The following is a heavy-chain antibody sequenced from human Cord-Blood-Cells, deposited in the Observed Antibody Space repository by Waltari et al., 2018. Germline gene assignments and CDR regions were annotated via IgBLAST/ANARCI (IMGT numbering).Heavy chain of an antibody. CDR2: IYPGDSDT. J-gene: IGHJ4*02. CDR1: GYSFTSYW. Sequence: EVQLVQSGAEVKKPGESLKISCKGSGYSFTSYWFGWVRQMPGKGLEWMGIIYPGDSDTRYSPSFQGQVTISADKSISTAYLQWSSLKASDTAMYYCATASGIAAAGVAFDYWGQGTLVTVSS. CDR3: ATASGIAAAGVAFDY. D-gene: IGHD6-13*01. V-gene: IGHV5-51*01.